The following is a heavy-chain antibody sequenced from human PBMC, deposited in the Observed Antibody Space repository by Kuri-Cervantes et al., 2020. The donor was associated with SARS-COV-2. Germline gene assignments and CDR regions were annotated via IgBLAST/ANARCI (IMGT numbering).Heavy chain of an antibody. CDR3: ARDMDDYSSGWYGAFDI. CDR2: ISYSGRS. D-gene: IGHD6-19*01. J-gene: IGHJ3*02. CDR1: GDSIATENSY. Sequence: GSLRLSCTVSGDSIATENSYWAWIRQPPEKGLELIGTISYSGRSNHNPSLESRVTMSLDTSKNQFSLKLNSVTAADTAVYYCARDMDDYSSGWYGAFDIWGQGTMVTVSS. V-gene: IGHV4-39*02.